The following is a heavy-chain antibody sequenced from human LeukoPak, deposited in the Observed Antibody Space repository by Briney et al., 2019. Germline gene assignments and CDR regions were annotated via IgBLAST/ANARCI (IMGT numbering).Heavy chain of an antibody. Sequence: SETLSLACAVYGGSFSGYYWSWIRQPPGKGLEWIGEINHSGSTNYNPSLKSRVTISVDTSKNQFSLKLGSVTAADTAVYYCAGDSGWYGIWGQGTLVTVSS. J-gene: IGHJ4*02. CDR3: AGDSGWYGI. D-gene: IGHD6-19*01. CDR1: GGSFSGYY. CDR2: INHSGST. V-gene: IGHV4-34*01.